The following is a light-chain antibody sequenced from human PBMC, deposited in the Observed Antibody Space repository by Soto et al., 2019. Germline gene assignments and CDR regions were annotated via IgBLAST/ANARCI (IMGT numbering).Light chain of an antibody. CDR3: QQYNTWHPKMA. CDR2: GAS. J-gene: IGKJ1*01. Sequence: VVTQSPATLSVFPGETETLSCRASQSVSSDLAWYQQRPGQAPRLLIYGASTRATGIPARFRGSGSGTEFRLTISSLQSEDFATYYCQQYNTWHPKMAFGRGTKVDIK. CDR1: QSVSSD. V-gene: IGKV3-15*01.